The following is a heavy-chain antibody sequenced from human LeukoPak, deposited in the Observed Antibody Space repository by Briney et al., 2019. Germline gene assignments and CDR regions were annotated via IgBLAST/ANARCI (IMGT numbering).Heavy chain of an antibody. Sequence: GESLKISCEVSGHRFTNHWIGWVRQMPGKGLEWMGIIYPGDSDTRYSPSFQGQVTISADKSISTAYLQWSSLKASDTAMYYCARTDSIGGNDPFDYWGQGTLVTVSS. CDR3: ARTDSIGGNDPFDY. CDR1: GHRFTNHW. V-gene: IGHV5-51*01. CDR2: IYPGDSDT. J-gene: IGHJ4*02. D-gene: IGHD4-23*01.